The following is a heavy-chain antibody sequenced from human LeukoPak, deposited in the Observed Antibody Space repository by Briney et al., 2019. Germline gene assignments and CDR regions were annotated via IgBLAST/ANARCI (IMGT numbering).Heavy chain of an antibody. Sequence: PGGSLRLSCAASGFTFTNYAMSWVRQAPGKGLEWVSAISGNGGSTYYADSVKGRFTISRDNAKNSLYLQMNSLRAEDTALYYCAKDMGDILTGYEFDYWGQGTLVTVSS. CDR3: AKDMGDILTGYEFDY. V-gene: IGHV3-23*01. CDR2: ISGNGGST. J-gene: IGHJ4*02. D-gene: IGHD3-9*01. CDR1: GFTFTNYA.